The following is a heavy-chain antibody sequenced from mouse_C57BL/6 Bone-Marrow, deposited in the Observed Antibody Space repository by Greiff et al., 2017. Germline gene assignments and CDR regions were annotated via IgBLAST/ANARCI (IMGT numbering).Heavy chain of an antibody. CDR3: ARLGYPGLVAY. Sequence: VQRVESGAELARPGASVKLSCKASGYTFTSYGISWVKQRTGQGLEWIGEIYPRSGNTYYNEKFKGKATLTADKSSSTAYMELRSLTSEDSAVYFCARLGYPGLVAYWGQGTLVTVSA. J-gene: IGHJ3*01. CDR2: IYPRSGNT. CDR1: GYTFTSYG. V-gene: IGHV1-81*01. D-gene: IGHD3-1*01.